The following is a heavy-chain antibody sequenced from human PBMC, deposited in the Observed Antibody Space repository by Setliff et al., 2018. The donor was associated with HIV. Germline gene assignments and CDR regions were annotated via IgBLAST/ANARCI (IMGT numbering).Heavy chain of an antibody. CDR3: AKGAGFYGDYTFDH. J-gene: IGHJ4*02. V-gene: IGHV4-59*11. Sequence: PSETLSLTCTVSGPSINIHYWSWIRQSLGKGFEWIGYIYSTGSTTYNPSLQSRVTISMFASRNQFSLKVTSVTPADTAVYYCAKGAGFYGDYTFDHWGQGRQVTVS. D-gene: IGHD4-17*01. CDR2: IYSTGST. CDR1: GPSINIHY.